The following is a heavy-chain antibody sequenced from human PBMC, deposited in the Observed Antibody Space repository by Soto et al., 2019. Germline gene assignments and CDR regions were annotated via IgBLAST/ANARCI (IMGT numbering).Heavy chain of an antibody. V-gene: IGHV3-23*01. CDR2: ISGDSGST. CDR1: GFTFSNYA. D-gene: IGHD2-21*02. J-gene: IGHJ4*02. CDR3: SIPSGLPLTAPDY. Sequence: GGALRLSCAGSGFTFSNYAMSWVRQAPGKGLEGGSAISGDSGSTYYADSVKGRFTISSDNSRNTLYLQMNSLRDEDTVVYYCSIPSGLPLTAPDYWGPGPLGT.